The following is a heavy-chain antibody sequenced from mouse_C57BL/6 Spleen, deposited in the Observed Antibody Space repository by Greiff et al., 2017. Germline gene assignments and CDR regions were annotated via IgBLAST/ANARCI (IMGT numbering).Heavy chain of an antibody. CDR2: IDPETGGT. D-gene: IGHD2-5*01. J-gene: IGHJ2*01. Sequence: QVHVKQSGAELVRPGASVTLSCKASGYTFTDYEMHWVKQTPVHGLEWIGAIDPETGGTAYNQKFKGKAILTADKSSSTAYMELRSLTSEDSAVYYCTRVYSNFFDYWGQGTTLTVSS. CDR3: TRVYSNFFDY. CDR1: GYTFTDYE. V-gene: IGHV1-15*01.